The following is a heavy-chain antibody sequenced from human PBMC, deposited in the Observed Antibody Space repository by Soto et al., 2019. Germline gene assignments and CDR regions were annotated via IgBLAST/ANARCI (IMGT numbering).Heavy chain of an antibody. V-gene: IGHV1-3*01. D-gene: IGHD3-16*02. CDR2: INAGNGNT. J-gene: IGHJ4*02. CDR3: TSSAISRYGGLIGLFAY. CDR1: GYTFTSYA. Sequence: GASVKVSCKASGYTFTSYAIHWVRQAPGQRLEWMGWINAGNGNTKYSQKFQGRLTITSDTSANTVYMELNSLTSEDTAMYYCTSSAISRYGGLIGLFAYWGQGNLVTVSS.